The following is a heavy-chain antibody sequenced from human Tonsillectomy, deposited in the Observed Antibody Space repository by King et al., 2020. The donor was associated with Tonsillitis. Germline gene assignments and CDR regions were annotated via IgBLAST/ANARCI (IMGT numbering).Heavy chain of an antibody. V-gene: IGHV3-33*08. CDR2: IWFDGSNK. Sequence: VQLVESGGGVVQPGRSLRLSCAASGFTFSSYGMHWVRQAPGKGLEWVAVIWFDGSNKYYADSVKGRFTISRDTSKNTLFLQMNSLRVEDTAVYYCARDRDDYGDYPVRSYMDVWGKGTTVTVSS. CDR3: ARDRDDYGDYPVRSYMDV. CDR1: GFTFSSYG. D-gene: IGHD4-17*01. J-gene: IGHJ6*04.